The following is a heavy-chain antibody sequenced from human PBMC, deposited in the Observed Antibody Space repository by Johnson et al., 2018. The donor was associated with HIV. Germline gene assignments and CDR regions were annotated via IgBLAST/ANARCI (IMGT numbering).Heavy chain of an antibody. Sequence: VQLVESGGGVVRPGGSLRLSCAASGLTFDDYGLSWVRQVPGKGLACVSRINWNGGSPSSAASVKGRLPLSRDNAKNSLYLQMNSLRVEDTALYYWARHLNYGDYAGGTSDDAFDIWGQGTMVTVSS. CDR3: ARHLNYGDYAGGTSDDAFDI. V-gene: IGHV3-20*04. D-gene: IGHD4-17*01. CDR2: INWNGGSP. CDR1: GLTFDDYG. J-gene: IGHJ3*02.